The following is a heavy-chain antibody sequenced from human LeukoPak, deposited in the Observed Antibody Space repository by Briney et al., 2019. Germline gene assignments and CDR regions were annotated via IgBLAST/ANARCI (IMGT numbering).Heavy chain of an antibody. CDR2: IYYSGST. Sequence: PSQTLSLTCTVSGGSISSGGYYWSWIRQHPGKGLEWIGYIYYSGSTYYNPSLKSRVTISVDTSKNQFSLKLSSVTAADTAVYYCARGTGLRGYNLGYWGQGTLVTVSS. CDR1: GGSISSGGYY. V-gene: IGHV4-31*03. D-gene: IGHD4-23*01. J-gene: IGHJ4*02. CDR3: ARGTGLRGYNLGY.